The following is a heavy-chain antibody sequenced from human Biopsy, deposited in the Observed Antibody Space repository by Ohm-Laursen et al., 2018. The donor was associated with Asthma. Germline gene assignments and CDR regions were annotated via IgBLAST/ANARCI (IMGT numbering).Heavy chain of an antibody. Sequence: GSSVKASCKASGGTFSTFTITWVRQAPGQALEWMGGILPILGTSNYAQKFQGRVTITADESTRTAYMELSSLRSEDTAVYYCATPPVGSISYFDSWGQGTLVTVSS. CDR1: GGTFSTFT. J-gene: IGHJ4*02. V-gene: IGHV1-69*01. CDR3: ATPPVGSISYFDS. CDR2: ILPILGTS. D-gene: IGHD1-26*01.